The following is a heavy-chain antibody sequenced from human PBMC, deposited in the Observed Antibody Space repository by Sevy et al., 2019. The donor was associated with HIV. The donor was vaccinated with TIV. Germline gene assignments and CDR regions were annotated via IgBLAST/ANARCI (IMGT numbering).Heavy chain of an antibody. D-gene: IGHD6-19*01. J-gene: IGHJ4*02. CDR2: ISYDGSNK. CDR1: GLTLSGYG. Sequence: GGSLRLSCVASGLTLSGYGMHWVRQAPGNGLEWVAAISYDGSNKYYADSLKGRFTISREDSKNTLYLQMNNVRPEDTAVYYCAKDASSQWLNYYFDYWGQGTLVTVSS. V-gene: IGHV3-30*18. CDR3: AKDASSQWLNYYFDY.